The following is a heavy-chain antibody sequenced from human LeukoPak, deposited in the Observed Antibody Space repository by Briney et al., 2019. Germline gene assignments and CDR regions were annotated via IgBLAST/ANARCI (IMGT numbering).Heavy chain of an antibody. CDR1: GFTFDDYA. Sequence: GGSLRLSCAASGFTFDDYAMHWVRQAPGKGLEWVAVIWYDGSNKYYADSVKGRFTISRDNSKNTLYLQMNSLRAEDTAVYYCARDNYYDSSGPLSYWGQGTLVTVSS. D-gene: IGHD3-22*01. CDR2: IWYDGSNK. J-gene: IGHJ4*02. CDR3: ARDNYYDSSGPLSY. V-gene: IGHV3-33*08.